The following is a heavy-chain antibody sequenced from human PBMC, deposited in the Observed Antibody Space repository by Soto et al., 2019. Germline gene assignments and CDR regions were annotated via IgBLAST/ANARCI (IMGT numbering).Heavy chain of an antibody. CDR2: ISYDGSNK. D-gene: IGHD6-13*01. V-gene: IGHV3-30*18. J-gene: IGHJ6*03. CDR1: GFTFSSYG. Sequence: GGSLRLSCAASGFTFSSYGMHWVRQAPGKGLEWVAVISYDGSNKYYADSVKGRFTISRDNSKNTLYLQMNSLRAEDTAVYYCAKDGYRYLNYYYMDVWGKGTTVTVSS. CDR3: AKDGYRYLNYYYMDV.